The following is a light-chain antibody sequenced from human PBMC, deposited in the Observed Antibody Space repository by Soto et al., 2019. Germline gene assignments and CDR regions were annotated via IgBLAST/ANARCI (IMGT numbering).Light chain of an antibody. Sequence: EVVLTQSPDTLSLFPGERATLSCSASQRVSSTYFAWYRQKPGQPPSLLIYGASNRATGVPDRFSGSGSGTDFTLTISRLEPEDFAVYYCQQYGSSPPGFTFGPGTTVEIK. CDR1: QRVSSTY. V-gene: IGKV3-20*01. CDR3: QQYGSSPPGFT. J-gene: IGKJ3*01. CDR2: GAS.